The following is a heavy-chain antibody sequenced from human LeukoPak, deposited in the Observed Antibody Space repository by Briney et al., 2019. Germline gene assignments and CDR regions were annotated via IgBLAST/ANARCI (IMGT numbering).Heavy chain of an antibody. J-gene: IGHJ4*02. CDR2: FDPEDGET. CDR1: GYTLTELS. V-gene: IGHV1-24*01. Sequence: ASVKVSRKVSGYTLTELSMHWVRQAPGKGLEWMGGFDPEDGETIYAQKFQGRVTMTEDTSTDTAYMELSSLRSEDTAVYYCATEVTGTTDMYYFDYWGQGTLVTVSS. CDR3: ATEVTGTTDMYYFDY. D-gene: IGHD1-20*01.